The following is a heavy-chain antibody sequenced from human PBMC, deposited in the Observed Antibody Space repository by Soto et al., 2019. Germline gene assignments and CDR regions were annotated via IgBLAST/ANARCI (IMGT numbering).Heavy chain of an antibody. V-gene: IGHV4-59*08. CDR2: IYYSGST. Sequence: SETLSLTCTVSGGSISSYYWSWIRQPPGKGLEWIGYIYYSGSTNYNPSLKSRVTISVDTSKNQFSLKLSSVTAADTAVYYFARGEGYRGYDLRFYYYMDVWGKGTTVTVS. J-gene: IGHJ6*03. CDR1: GGSISSYY. D-gene: IGHD5-12*01. CDR3: ARGEGYRGYDLRFYYYMDV.